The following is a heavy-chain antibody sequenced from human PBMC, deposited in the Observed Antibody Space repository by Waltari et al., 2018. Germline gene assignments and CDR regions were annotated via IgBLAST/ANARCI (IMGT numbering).Heavy chain of an antibody. CDR3: ASDRGRGLYLDS. V-gene: IGHV4-4*02. J-gene: IGHJ4*02. CDR2: VHQSGRS. D-gene: IGHD2-15*01. CDR1: GDSTSNNFF. Sequence: QVQLQESGPGLVKPSGTLSLTCTVSGDSTSNNFFWSWVRQSPGKGLEWIGQVHQSGRSNYNPSLESRVTVSMDTSKNQFSLKMTSVTAADTAIYYCASDRGRGLYLDSWGQGTLVTVSP.